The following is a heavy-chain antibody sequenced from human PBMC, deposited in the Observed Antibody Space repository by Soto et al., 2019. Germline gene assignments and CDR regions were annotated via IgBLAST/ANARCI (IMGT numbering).Heavy chain of an antibody. CDR3: ARVFEVYYYYGMDV. CDR1: GGSISSYY. V-gene: IGHV4-59*01. J-gene: IGHJ6*02. CDR2: IYYSGST. Sequence: PSETLSLTCTVSGGSISSYYWSWIRQPPGKGLEWIGYIYYSGSTNYNPSLKSRVTISVDTSKNQFSLKLSPVTAADTAVYYCARVFEVYYYYGMDVWGQGTTVTVSS. D-gene: IGHD3-3*01.